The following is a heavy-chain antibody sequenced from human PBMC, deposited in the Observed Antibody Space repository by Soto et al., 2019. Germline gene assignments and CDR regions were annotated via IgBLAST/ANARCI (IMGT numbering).Heavy chain of an antibody. Sequence: QVQLEESGGGVAQPGRSLRLSCAASGFTFSSYGMHWVRQAPGKGLEWVAVISYDGSSKDYADSVKGRFTISRDNSKKTLDWQMSSLRAENTAHYYCTKDCPSPPTVTTGDYGRDVWGQGTTVTVSS. J-gene: IGHJ6*01. CDR1: GFTFSSYG. CDR2: ISYDGSSK. CDR3: TKDCPSPPTVTTGDYGRDV. D-gene: IGHD4-17*01. V-gene: IGHV3-30*18.